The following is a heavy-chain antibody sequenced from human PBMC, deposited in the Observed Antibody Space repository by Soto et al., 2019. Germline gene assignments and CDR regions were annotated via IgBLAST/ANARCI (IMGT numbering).Heavy chain of an antibody. CDR1: GYTFTGYG. CDR2: ISTDKGKT. CDR3: ATRSPAFDY. V-gene: IGHV1-18*01. J-gene: IGHJ4*02. Sequence: QVQLVQSGPEVKKPGASVKVSCKTSGYTFTGYGIRWVREAPGQGLEWMGWISTDKGKTNYAQKFQGRVTMTTDTSTSTAYMELRSLRSDDTAVYYCATRSPAFDYWGQGTLVTVSS.